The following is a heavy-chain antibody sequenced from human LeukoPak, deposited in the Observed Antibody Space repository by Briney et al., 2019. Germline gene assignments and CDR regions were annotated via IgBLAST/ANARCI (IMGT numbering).Heavy chain of an antibody. J-gene: IGHJ5*02. CDR2: TYYRSKWYN. V-gene: IGHV6-1*01. Sequence: SQTLSLTCVISGDSVSSNSAAWNGIRQSPSRGLEWLGRTYYRSKWYNDYAVSVKSRITINPDTSKNQFSLHLNSVTPEDTAVYYCAGYSYGVRPSWGQGTLVTVSS. D-gene: IGHD5-18*01. CDR1: GDSVSSNSAA. CDR3: AGYSYGVRPS.